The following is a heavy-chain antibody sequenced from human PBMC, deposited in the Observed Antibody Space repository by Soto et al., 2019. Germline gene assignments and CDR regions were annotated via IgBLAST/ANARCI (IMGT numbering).Heavy chain of an antibody. Sequence: EVQLVESGGGLVKPGGSLRLSCAASGFTFSSYSMNWVRQAPGKGLEWVSSISSSSSYIYYADSVKGRFTISRDNAKNSLYRQMNSLRAEDTAVYYCARVTAAGPRRYNWFDPWGQGTLVTVSS. CDR2: ISSSSSYI. D-gene: IGHD6-13*01. V-gene: IGHV3-21*01. J-gene: IGHJ5*02. CDR1: GFTFSSYS. CDR3: ARVTAAGPRRYNWFDP.